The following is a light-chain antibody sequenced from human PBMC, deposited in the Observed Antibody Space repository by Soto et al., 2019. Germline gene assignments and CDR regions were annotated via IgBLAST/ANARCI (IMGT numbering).Light chain of an antibody. V-gene: IGKV1-5*03. CDR2: KAS. CDR1: QSISSW. CDR3: QQYSYFAT. J-gene: IGKJ1*01. Sequence: DIQMTQSPSTLSASVGDRVTITCRASQSISSWLTWYQQKAGQAPKLLIYKASIVESGVPSRFSGSGSGTEFTLTISSLQRDDSSTYYCQQYSYFATFGQGTRVEVK.